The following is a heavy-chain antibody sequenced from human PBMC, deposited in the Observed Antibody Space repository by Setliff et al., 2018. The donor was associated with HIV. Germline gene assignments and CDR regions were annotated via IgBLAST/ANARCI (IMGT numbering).Heavy chain of an antibody. V-gene: IGHV1-69*05. Sequence: SVMVSCKASGGTFSSYAISWVRQAPGQGIEWMGGIIPIFGTADYAQKFQGRVTSTTDESTSTAYMELSSLRSEDTAVYYCAREGDCSGGSCYYYYGVDVWGQGTTVTVSS. CDR3: AREGDCSGGSCYYYYGVDV. D-gene: IGHD2-15*01. CDR2: IIPIFGTA. J-gene: IGHJ6*02. CDR1: GGTFSSYA.